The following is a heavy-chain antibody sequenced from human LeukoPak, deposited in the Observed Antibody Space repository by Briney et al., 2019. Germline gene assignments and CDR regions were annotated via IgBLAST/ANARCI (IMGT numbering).Heavy chain of an antibody. V-gene: IGHV1-18*01. J-gene: IGHJ4*02. CDR3: ARADVLRYFDWLFDNFDY. CDR1: GYTFTTYN. Sequence: ASVKVSCKASGYTFTTYNINWVRQAPGQGLEWMGWISAYNGNTNYAQKLQGRVTMTTDTSTSTAYMELRSLRSDDTAVYYCARADVLRYFDWLFDNFDYWGQGTLVTVSS. D-gene: IGHD3-9*01. CDR2: ISAYNGNT.